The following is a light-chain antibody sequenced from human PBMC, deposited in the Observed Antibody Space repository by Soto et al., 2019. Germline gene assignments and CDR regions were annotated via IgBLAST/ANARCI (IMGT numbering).Light chain of an antibody. CDR3: QQYRSSPSIT. J-gene: IGKJ5*01. CDR2: GAS. CDR1: QSVSSNY. Sequence: EIALTQSPGTLSLSPGERATLSCRASQSVSSNYLAWYQQKPGQAPRLLIYGASNRATGLPDRFSGSGSGSDFTLTISRLEPEDFAVYYCQQYRSSPSITFGQGTRLELK. V-gene: IGKV3-20*01.